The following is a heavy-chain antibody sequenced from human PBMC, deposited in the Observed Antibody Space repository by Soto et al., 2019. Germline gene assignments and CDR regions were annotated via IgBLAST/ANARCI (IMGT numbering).Heavy chain of an antibody. D-gene: IGHD2-21*02. CDR2: MYNTGST. J-gene: IGHJ6*02. V-gene: IGHV4-59*01. CDR1: GGTISRYY. CDR3: ARDLWGYCGTDCYPLDV. Sequence: QVQLQEAGPGLVKPSETLSLTCTVSGGTISRYYWSWIRQPPGKGLEWIGYMYNTGSTVYNPSFKSRVTRSVDTSKNQCSLKLNSVTAADTAVYDCARDLWGYCGTDCYPLDVWGQGTTVTVSS.